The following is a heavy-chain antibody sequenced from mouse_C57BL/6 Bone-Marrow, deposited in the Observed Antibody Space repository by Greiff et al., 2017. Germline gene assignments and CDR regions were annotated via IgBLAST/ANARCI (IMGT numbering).Heavy chain of an antibody. Sequence: QVQLQQPGAELVMPGASVKLSCKASGYTFTSYWMHWVKQRPGQGLEWIGEIDPSDSYTNYNQKFKGKSTLTVDKSSSTAYMQLSSLTSEDSAVYYCARCGYYVDYWGKGTTLTVSS. J-gene: IGHJ2*01. V-gene: IGHV1-69*01. CDR3: ARCGYYVDY. CDR1: GYTFTSYW. D-gene: IGHD1-1*02. CDR2: IDPSDSYT.